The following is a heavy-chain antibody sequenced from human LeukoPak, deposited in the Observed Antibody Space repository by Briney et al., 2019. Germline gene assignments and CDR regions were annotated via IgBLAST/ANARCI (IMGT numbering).Heavy chain of an antibody. CDR3: ARVQCSGGSCYPSYYYYYMDV. J-gene: IGHJ6*03. V-gene: IGHV3-53*01. CDR2: IYSGGST. CDR1: GFTVSSNY. Sequence: PGGSLRLSCAASGFTVSSNYMSWVRQAPGKGLEWVSVIYSGGSTYYADSVKGRFTISRDNSKNTLYLQMNSLRAEDTAVYYCARVQCSGGSCYPSYYYYYMDVWGKGTTVTISS. D-gene: IGHD2-15*01.